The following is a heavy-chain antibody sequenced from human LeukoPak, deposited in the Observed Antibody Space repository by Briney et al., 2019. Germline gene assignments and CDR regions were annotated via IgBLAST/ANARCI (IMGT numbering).Heavy chain of an antibody. CDR3: AAVGVIIGQLVNYGMDV. CDR1: GFTFTSSA. J-gene: IGHJ6*02. V-gene: IGHV1-58*01. CDR2: IVVGSGNT. D-gene: IGHD6-13*01. Sequence: ASVKVSCKASGFTFTSSAVQWVRQARGQRLEWIGWIVVGSGNTNYAQKLQERVTITRDMSTSTAYMELSSLRSEDTAVYYCAAVGVIIGQLVNYGMDVWGQGTTVTVSS.